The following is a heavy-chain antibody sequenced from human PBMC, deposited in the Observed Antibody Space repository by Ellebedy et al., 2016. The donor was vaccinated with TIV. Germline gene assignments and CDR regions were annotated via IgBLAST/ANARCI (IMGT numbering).Heavy chain of an antibody. CDR1: GFNLSTYT. CDR3: ARDVRGFDF. CDR2: ISSGRSYI. Sequence: GGSLRPSXKPSGFNLSTYTMNWVRQVPGKGLEWVSFISSGRSYIYYADSVKGRFTISRDNAKNSLYLQMNSLRAGDTAVYYCARDVRGFDFWGQGTLVSVSS. J-gene: IGHJ4*02. D-gene: IGHD3-10*02. V-gene: IGHV3-21*01.